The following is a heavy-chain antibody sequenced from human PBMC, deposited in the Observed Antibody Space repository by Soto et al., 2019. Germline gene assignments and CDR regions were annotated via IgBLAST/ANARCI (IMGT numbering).Heavy chain of an antibody. CDR1: GYSFTDYH. D-gene: IGHD2-8*01. CDR3: TRGDSTDCSNGLCSCFYFHDMDV. V-gene: IGHV1-2*04. CDR2: INPKSGGT. J-gene: IGHJ6*01. Sequence: ASVKVSWKASGYSFTDYHIHWVRQAPGQGLEWLGRINPKSGGTSTAQKFQGWVTMTTDTSISTDSMELTRLTSDDTAISYCTRGDSTDCSNGLCSCFYFHDMDVWG.